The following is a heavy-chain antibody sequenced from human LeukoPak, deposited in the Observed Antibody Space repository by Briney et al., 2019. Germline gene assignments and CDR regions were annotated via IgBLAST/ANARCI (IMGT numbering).Heavy chain of an antibody. Sequence: ASVKVSCKATGYTFTGYYMHWVRQAPGQGLEWMGWINPNSGGTNYAQKFQGRVTMTRDTSISTAYMELSRLRSDDTAVYYCARGLPPSGSFDPWGQGTLVTVSS. CDR1: GYTFTGYY. V-gene: IGHV1-2*02. CDR2: INPNSGGT. D-gene: IGHD1-26*01. CDR3: ARGLPPSGSFDP. J-gene: IGHJ5*02.